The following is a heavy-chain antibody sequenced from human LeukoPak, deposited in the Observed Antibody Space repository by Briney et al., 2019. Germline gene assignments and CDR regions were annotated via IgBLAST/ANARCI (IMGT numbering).Heavy chain of an antibody. CDR1: GFTFSSYS. CDR2: ISSSSSYI. D-gene: IGHD2-21*02. V-gene: IGHV3-21*01. J-gene: IGHJ4*02. Sequence: GGSLRLSCAASGFTFSSYSMNWVRQAPGKGLEWVSSISSSSSYIYYADSVKGRFTISRDNAKSSLYLQMNSLRAEDTAVYYCAREPWGDYYFDYWGQGTLVTVSS. CDR3: AREPWGDYYFDY.